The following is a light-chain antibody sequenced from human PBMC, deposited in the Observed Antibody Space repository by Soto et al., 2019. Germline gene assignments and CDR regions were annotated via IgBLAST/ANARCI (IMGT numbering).Light chain of an antibody. Sequence: DIQMTQSPSSLSASVGDRVTITCRASQNIIRYLNWYQHESGKAPKLLIYAASSLQTGVSSRFSGGGSGTDFTLTISSLQPEDFATYYCQQSYGLPLTFGGGTKVEAK. CDR1: QNIIRY. J-gene: IGKJ4*01. CDR3: QQSYGLPLT. V-gene: IGKV1-39*01. CDR2: AAS.